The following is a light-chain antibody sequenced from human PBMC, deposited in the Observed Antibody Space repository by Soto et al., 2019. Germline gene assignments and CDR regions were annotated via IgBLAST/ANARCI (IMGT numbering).Light chain of an antibody. J-gene: IGKJ4*02. CDR2: TSS. Sequence: DIQMTQSPSPLSASVGDRVTITCRASQGIGSYLSWYQQKPGKVPSLLIYTSSTWQSGVPSRCSGSGSGTDFTLTINSLQPEDVATYYCQKHDTAPFTFGGGTKVEIK. CDR1: QGIGSY. V-gene: IGKV1-27*01. CDR3: QKHDTAPFT.